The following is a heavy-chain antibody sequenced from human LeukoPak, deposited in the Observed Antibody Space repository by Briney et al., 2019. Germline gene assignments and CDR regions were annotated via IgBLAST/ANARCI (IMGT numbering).Heavy chain of an antibody. CDR3: ARAGYRGRFDY. Sequence: PGGSLRLSCFASGFPFSDYLLTWVRQAPGKGLEWVAVISYDGSNKYYADSVKGRFTISRDNSKNTLYLQMNSLRAEDTAVYYCARAGYRGRFDYWGQGTLVTVSS. CDR1: GFPFSDYL. D-gene: IGHD5-12*01. V-gene: IGHV3-30-3*01. CDR2: ISYDGSNK. J-gene: IGHJ4*02.